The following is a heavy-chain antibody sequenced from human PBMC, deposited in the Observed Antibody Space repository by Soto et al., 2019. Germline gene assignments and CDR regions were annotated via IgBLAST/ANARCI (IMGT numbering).Heavy chain of an antibody. D-gene: IGHD3-10*01. CDR1: GYTFTSYG. CDR2: ISAYNGNT. Sequence: QVQLVQSGAEVKKPGASVKVSCKASGYTFTSYGISWVRQAPGQGLEWMGWISAYNGNTNYAQKLQGRVTMTTDTSTSTAYMELRSLRSDDTAVYYSARGAINVLLWFVNPYYFDYWGQGTLVTVSS. J-gene: IGHJ4*02. V-gene: IGHV1-18*01. CDR3: ARGAINVLLWFVNPYYFDY.